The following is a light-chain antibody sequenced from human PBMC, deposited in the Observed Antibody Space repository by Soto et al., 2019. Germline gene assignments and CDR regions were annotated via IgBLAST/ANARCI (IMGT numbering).Light chain of an antibody. CDR2: NGS. J-gene: IGKJ4*01. Sequence: EIVLTQSPATLSLSPGERATLSCRASQSVANLLGWYQQKPGQAPRLLIYNGSNRATGIPARFSGSGSGTDFTLTISSLEPEDFAVYYCQQRAKWLTFGGGTKVEI. V-gene: IGKV3-11*01. CDR1: QSVANL. CDR3: QQRAKWLT.